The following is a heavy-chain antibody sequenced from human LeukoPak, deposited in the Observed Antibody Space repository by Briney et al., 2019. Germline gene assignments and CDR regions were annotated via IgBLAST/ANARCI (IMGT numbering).Heavy chain of an antibody. J-gene: IGHJ4*02. V-gene: IGHV3-53*01. D-gene: IGHD3-3*01. CDR2: IYSGGST. Sequence: GGSLRLSCAASGFTVSTNYMSWVRQAPGKGLEWVSVIYSGGSTYYADSVKGRFTISRDNSKNTLYLQMNSLRAEDTAVYYCAKGSYYDFWSGYFDYWGQGTLVTVSS. CDR3: AKGSYYDFWSGYFDY. CDR1: GFTVSTNY.